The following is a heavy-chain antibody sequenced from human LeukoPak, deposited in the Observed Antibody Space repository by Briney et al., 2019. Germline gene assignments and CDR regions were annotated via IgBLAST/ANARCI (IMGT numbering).Heavy chain of an antibody. CDR1: GYTFTGYY. Sequence: ASVKVSCKASGYTFTGYYMHWVRQAPGQGLDWMGWINPNSGGTNYAQKFQGRVTMTRDTSISTAYMELSRLRSDDTAVYYCARDQKGEFHFDYWGQGTLVIVSS. CDR2: INPNSGGT. D-gene: IGHD3-16*01. V-gene: IGHV1-2*02. CDR3: ARDQKGEFHFDY. J-gene: IGHJ4*02.